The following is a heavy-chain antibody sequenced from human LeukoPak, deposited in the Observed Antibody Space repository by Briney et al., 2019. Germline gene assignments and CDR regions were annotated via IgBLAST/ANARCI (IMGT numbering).Heavy chain of an antibody. CDR1: GGSISSGGYS. CDR2: IYHSGST. J-gene: IGHJ6*02. CDR3: ARAGDGYYPYYYGMDV. D-gene: IGHD3-22*01. V-gene: IGHV4-30-2*01. Sequence: SQTLSLTCAVSGGSISSGGYSWSWIRQPPGKGLEWIGYIYHSGSTYYNPSLKSRVTISIDRSKNQFSLKLSSVTAADTAVYYCARAGDGYYPYYYGMDVWGQGTTVTVSS.